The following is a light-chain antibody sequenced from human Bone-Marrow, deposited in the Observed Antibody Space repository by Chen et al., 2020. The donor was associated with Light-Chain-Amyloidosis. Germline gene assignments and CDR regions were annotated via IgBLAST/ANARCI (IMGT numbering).Light chain of an antibody. CDR3: QHRFNWPLS. J-gene: IGKJ4*01. CDR2: HSS. Sequence: EIVLTQSPATLSLSPGERATLSCRASQSVSTYLAWYQQKPGQAPRLLIYHSSNRATGIPARFSGRGSETDFTLTINGLEPEDFAVYYCQHRFNWPLSFGGGTRVDIK. V-gene: IGKV3-11*01. CDR1: QSVSTY.